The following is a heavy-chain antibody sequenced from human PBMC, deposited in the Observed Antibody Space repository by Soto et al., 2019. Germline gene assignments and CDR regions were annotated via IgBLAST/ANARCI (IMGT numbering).Heavy chain of an antibody. CDR3: AGSSGTQLPGADGMDV. Sequence: SETLSLTCTVSGGSISSYYWSWIRQPPGKGLEWIGYIYYRGSTNYNPSRTSRVTISVDTPKNQFSLKLSSVTAVDTAVDYCAGSSGTQLPGADGMDVWGQGATVTVSS. J-gene: IGHJ6*02. D-gene: IGHD1-26*01. CDR1: GGSISSYY. V-gene: IGHV4-59*01. CDR2: IYYRGST.